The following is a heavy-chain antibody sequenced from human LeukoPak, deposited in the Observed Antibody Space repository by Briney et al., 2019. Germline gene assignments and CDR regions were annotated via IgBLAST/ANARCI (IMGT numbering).Heavy chain of an antibody. CDR1: GGSISSGGYS. CDR3: ASRLPPRAFDI. Sequence: PSETLSLTCTVSGGSISSGGYSWSWIRQPPGRGLEWIGYIYHSGSTYYNPSLKSRVTISVDRSKNQFSLKLSSVTAADTAVYYCASRLPPRAFDIWGQGTMVTVSS. CDR2: IYHSGST. J-gene: IGHJ3*02. D-gene: IGHD3-16*01. V-gene: IGHV4-30-2*01.